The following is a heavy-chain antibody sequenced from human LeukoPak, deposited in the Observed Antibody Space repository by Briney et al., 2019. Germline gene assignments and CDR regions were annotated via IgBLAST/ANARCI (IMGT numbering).Heavy chain of an antibody. CDR1: GFTFRSYE. V-gene: IGHV3-48*03. CDR2: ISSSGNTI. J-gene: IGHJ4*02. Sequence: PGGSLILSCAASGFTFRSYEMNWVRQAPGKGLEWVSYISSSGNTIYYADSVKGRFTISKDNAKNSLYLQMNNLRAEDTAVYYCARVFQSIALDYWGQGTLVTVSS. CDR3: ARVFQSIALDY. D-gene: IGHD2-15*01.